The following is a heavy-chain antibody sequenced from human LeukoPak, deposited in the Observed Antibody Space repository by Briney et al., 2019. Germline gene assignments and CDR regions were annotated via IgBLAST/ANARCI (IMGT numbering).Heavy chain of an antibody. CDR3: ARGGRIQLWTYAEYFQH. J-gene: IGHJ1*01. D-gene: IGHD5-18*01. CDR2: INPSGGST. CDR1: GYTFTSYY. V-gene: IGHV1-46*01. Sequence: ASVKVSCKAPGYTFTSYYMHWVRQAPGQGLEWMGIINPSGGSTSYAQKFQGRVTMTRDMSTSTVYMELSSLRSEDTAVYYCARGGRIQLWTYAEYFQHWGQGTLVTVSS.